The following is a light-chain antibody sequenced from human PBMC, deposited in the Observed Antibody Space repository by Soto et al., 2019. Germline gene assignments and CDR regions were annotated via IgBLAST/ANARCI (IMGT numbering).Light chain of an antibody. Sequence: QLVLTQSSSASASLGSSVKLTCTLSSGHSTNIIAWHQQQPGKAPRYLMKLEGSGSYNKGSGVPDRFSGSSSGADRYLTISTLQSDDESDYYCETWDSNTRVFGGGTKLTVL. CDR3: ETWDSNTRV. CDR2: LEGSGSY. J-gene: IGLJ3*02. V-gene: IGLV4-60*03. CDR1: SGHSTNI.